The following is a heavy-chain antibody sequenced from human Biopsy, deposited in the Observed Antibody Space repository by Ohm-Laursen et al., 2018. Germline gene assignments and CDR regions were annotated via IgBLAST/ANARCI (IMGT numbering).Heavy chain of an antibody. CDR2: IYYSGGT. D-gene: IGHD1-26*01. Sequence: GTLSLTCCVSGGSMTGYEWSWIRLAPGKGLEWIGYIYYSGGTKYNPSLASRATFSVDMSKSQFSLKLYSVTAADTAVYYCARVEAGTYDALDIWGQGTLVAVSA. CDR3: ARVEAGTYDALDI. V-gene: IGHV4-59*01. CDR1: GGSMTGYE. J-gene: IGHJ3*02.